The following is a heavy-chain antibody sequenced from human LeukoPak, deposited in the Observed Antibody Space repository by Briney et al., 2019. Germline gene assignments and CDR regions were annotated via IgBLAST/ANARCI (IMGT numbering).Heavy chain of an antibody. CDR3: TRRYCSGGSCYSDY. D-gene: IGHD2-15*01. Sequence: GGSLKLSCAASGFTFSDSGMHWVRQASGKGLEWVGRIRSRANSYATAYAASVRGRFTISRDDSKNTAYLQMNNLRTEGTAVYYCTRRYCSGGSCYSDYWGQGTLVTVSS. V-gene: IGHV3-73*01. CDR2: IRSRANSYAT. CDR1: GFTFSDSG. J-gene: IGHJ4*02.